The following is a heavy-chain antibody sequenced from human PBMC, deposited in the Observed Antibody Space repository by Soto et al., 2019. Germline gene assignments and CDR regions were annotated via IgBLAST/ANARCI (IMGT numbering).Heavy chain of an antibody. V-gene: IGHV3-48*01. J-gene: IGHJ4*02. CDR2: ISSSSSTI. Sequence: GSLRLSCAASGFTFSSYSMNWVRQAPGKGLEWVSYISSSSSTIYYADSVKGRFTISRDNAKNSLYLQMNSLRAEDTAVYYCARDLFTDYDFWSGSSDYWGQGTLVTVSS. D-gene: IGHD3-3*01. CDR3: ARDLFTDYDFWSGSSDY. CDR1: GFTFSSYS.